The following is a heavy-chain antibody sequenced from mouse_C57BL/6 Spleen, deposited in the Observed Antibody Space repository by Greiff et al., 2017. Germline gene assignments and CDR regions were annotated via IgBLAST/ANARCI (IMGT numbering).Heavy chain of an antibody. J-gene: IGHJ1*03. CDR1: GFTFTDYY. V-gene: IGHV7-3*01. D-gene: IGHD1-1*01. CDR2: IRNKANGYTT. CDR3: ARSSYYFDV. Sequence: EVKLMESGGGLVQPGGSLSLSCAASGFTFTDYYMSWVRQPPGKALEWLGFIRNKANGYTTEYSASVKGRFTISRDNSQSILYLQMNALRAEDSATYYCARSSYYFDVWGTGTTVTVSS.